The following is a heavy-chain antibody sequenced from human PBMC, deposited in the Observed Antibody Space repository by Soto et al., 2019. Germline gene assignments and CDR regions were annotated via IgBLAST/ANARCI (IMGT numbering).Heavy chain of an antibody. CDR2: IKQDGSDT. V-gene: IGHV3-7*04. D-gene: IGHD1-1*01. CDR1: GFTLRNSR. Sequence: PGGSLRLSCAASGFTLRNSRMSWVRQAPGKGLEWVANIKQDGSDTYYVDSVKGRFTISRDNAKNSLYLQMNSLRAGDTAVYYCARDLGTTRARHWGQGPLVTVSS. CDR3: ARDLGTTRARH. J-gene: IGHJ4*02.